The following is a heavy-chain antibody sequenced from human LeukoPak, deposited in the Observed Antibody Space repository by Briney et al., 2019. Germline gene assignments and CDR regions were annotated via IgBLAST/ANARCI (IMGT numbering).Heavy chain of an antibody. J-gene: IGHJ4*02. D-gene: IGHD2-15*01. CDR3: AREVGCSGGSCYVY. V-gene: IGHV3-74*01. CDR1: GFTFISYS. Sequence: GSLRLSCAASGFTFISYSMNWVRQAPGKGLVWVSRINSDGSSTSYADSVKGRFTISRDNAKNTLYLQMNSLRAEDTAVYYRAREVGCSGGSCYVYWGQGTLVTVSS. CDR2: INSDGSST.